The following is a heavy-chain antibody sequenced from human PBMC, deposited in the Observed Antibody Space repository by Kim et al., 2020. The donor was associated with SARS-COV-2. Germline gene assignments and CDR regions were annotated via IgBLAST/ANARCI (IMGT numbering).Heavy chain of an antibody. CDR2: IYYSGST. J-gene: IGHJ6*02. V-gene: IGHV4-30-4*01. Sequence: SETLSLTCTLSGGSISSGYYYWSWIRQPPGKGLEWIGYIYYSGSTYYNPSLKSRVTISVDTSKNQFSLKLSSVTAADTAVYYCARLGYCSSTSCDYGMDVWGQGTTVTVSS. CDR3: ARLGYCSSTSCDYGMDV. CDR1: GGSISSGYYY. D-gene: IGHD2-2*01.